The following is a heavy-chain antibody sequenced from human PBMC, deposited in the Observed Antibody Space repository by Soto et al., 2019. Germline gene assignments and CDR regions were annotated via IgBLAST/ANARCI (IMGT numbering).Heavy chain of an antibody. CDR3: AREMATITAFDI. D-gene: IGHD5-12*01. V-gene: IGHV1-69*13. CDR2: IIPIFGTA. Sequence: SVKVSCKASGGTFSSYAISWVRQAPGQGLEWMGGIIPIFGTANYAQKFQGRVTITADESTSTAYMELSSLRSEDTAVYYCAREMATITAFDIWGQGTMVTVSS. J-gene: IGHJ3*02. CDR1: GGTFSSYA.